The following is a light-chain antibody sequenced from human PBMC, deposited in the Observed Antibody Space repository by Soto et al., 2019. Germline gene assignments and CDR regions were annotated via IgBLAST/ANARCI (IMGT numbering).Light chain of an antibody. CDR1: SSDVGGYDY. V-gene: IGLV2-14*01. CDR3: SSYTISNAVV. Sequence: QSALTQPASVSGSPGQSITISCTATSSDVGGYDYVSWYQQHPGKAPKLMIYEVSNRPSGVSNRCSGSKSGNTASLTISGLQTEDEADDYGSSYTISNAVVFGGGTKVTVL. J-gene: IGLJ2*01. CDR2: EVS.